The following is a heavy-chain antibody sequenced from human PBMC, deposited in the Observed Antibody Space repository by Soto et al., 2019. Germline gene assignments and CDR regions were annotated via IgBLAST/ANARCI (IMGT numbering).Heavy chain of an antibody. J-gene: IGHJ4*02. D-gene: IGHD3-22*01. CDR1: GFTFSSYA. V-gene: IGHV3-30-3*01. CDR3: ARDPPRITMIVVVKNYYFDY. Sequence: PGGSLRLSCAASGFTFSSYAMHWVRQAPGKGLEWVAVISYDGSNKYYADSVKGRFTISRDNSKNTLYLQMNSLRAEDTAVYYCARDPPRITMIVVVKNYYFDYWGQGTLVTVSS. CDR2: ISYDGSNK.